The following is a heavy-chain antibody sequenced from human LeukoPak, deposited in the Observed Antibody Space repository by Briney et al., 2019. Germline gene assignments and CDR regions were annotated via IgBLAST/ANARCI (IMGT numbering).Heavy chain of an antibody. CDR3: AKEDNSGKFAFDI. CDR1: GFTFDDYG. V-gene: IGHV3-20*04. D-gene: IGHD3-10*01. CDR2: INWNGGST. Sequence: SGGSLRLSCAASGFTFDDYGMSWVRQAPGKGLEWVSGINWNGGSTGYADSVKGRFTISRDNAKNSLYLQMNSLRAEDTAVYYCAKEDNSGKFAFDIWGPGTMVTVSS. J-gene: IGHJ3*02.